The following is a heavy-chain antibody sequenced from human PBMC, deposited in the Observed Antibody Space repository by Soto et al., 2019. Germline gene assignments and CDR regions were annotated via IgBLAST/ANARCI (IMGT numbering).Heavy chain of an antibody. CDR2: ISLYRDGT. D-gene: IGHD2-2*01. V-gene: IGHV1-18*01. CDR1: GYTFSNYG. Sequence: QVQLVQSGGEVKRPGASVKVSCKTSGYTFSNYGITWVRQAPGQPLEWLGWISLYRDGTNYAQKFQGSVSMTTDTSTTTAYMELRSLRSDDTAVYYCARVVPGAEAWFGPWGQGTLVTVSS. CDR3: ARVVPGAEAWFGP. J-gene: IGHJ5*02.